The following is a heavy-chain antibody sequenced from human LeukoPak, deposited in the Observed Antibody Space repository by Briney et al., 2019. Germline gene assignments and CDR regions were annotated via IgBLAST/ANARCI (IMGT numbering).Heavy chain of an antibody. CDR1: GYTFTGYY. D-gene: IGHD4-17*01. V-gene: IGHV1-2*02. J-gene: IGHJ2*01. CDR2: INPNSGGT. Sequence: ASVKVSCKASGYTFTGYYMHWVRQAPGQGLEWMGWINPNSGGTNYAQKFQGRVTMTRDTSISTAYVELSRLRSDDTAVYYCAKDEVDGDYVAWYFDLWGRGTLVTVSS. CDR3: AKDEVDGDYVAWYFDL.